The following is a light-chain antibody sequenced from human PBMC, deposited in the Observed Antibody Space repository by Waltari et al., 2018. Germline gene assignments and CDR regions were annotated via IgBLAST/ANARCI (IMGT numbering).Light chain of an antibody. V-gene: IGLV2-23*02. CDR2: DVS. J-gene: IGLJ2*01. Sequence: QSALTQPAPVSGSPGQSITISCTGTSSDVGGYNYVSWYQQHPGKAPQLMIYDVSNRPSGVSNRFSCSKSGNTASLTLSGLQAEDEADYYCCSYAGSSTLVFGGGTKLTVL. CDR1: SSDVGGYNY. CDR3: CSYAGSSTLV.